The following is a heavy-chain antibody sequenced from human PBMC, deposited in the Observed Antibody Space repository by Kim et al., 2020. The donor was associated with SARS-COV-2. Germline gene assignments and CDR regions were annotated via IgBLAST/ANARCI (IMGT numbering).Heavy chain of an antibody. CDR3: ARAGIAARPREYGYYYYYGMDV. CDR2: IYYSGST. J-gene: IGHJ6*02. V-gene: IGHV4-59*13. D-gene: IGHD6-6*01. CDR1: GGSISSYY. Sequence: SETLSLTCTVSGGSISSYYWSWIRQPPGKGLEWIGYIYYSGSTNYNPSLKSRVTISVDTSKNQFSLKLSSVTAADTAVYYCARAGIAARPREYGYYYYYGMDVWGQGTTVTVSS.